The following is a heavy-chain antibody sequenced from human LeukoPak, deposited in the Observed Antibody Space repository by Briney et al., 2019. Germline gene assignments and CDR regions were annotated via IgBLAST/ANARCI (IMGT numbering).Heavy chain of an antibody. CDR3: ASLISSLGKTGDDC. CDR2: ISYDGSNK. J-gene: IGHJ4*02. V-gene: IGHV3-30-3*01. D-gene: IGHD3-3*01. Sequence: GGSLRLSCAASGFTFSSYAMHWVRQAPGKGLEWVAVISYDGSNKYYADSVKGRFTISRDNSKNTLYLQMDSLRAEDTAVYYCASLISSLGKTGDDCWGQGSLVTVSS. CDR1: GFTFSSYA.